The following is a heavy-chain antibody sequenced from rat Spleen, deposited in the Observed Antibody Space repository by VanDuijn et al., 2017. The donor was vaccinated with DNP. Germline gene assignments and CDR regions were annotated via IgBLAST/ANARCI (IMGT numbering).Heavy chain of an antibody. D-gene: IGHD3-1*01. CDR3: STRRDGPLYWYFDF. CDR1: GFTFSNFG. V-gene: IGHV5-19*01. CDR2: ISPSGDRT. J-gene: IGHJ1*01. Sequence: EVQLVESGGDLVQPGRSLKLSSATSGFTFSNFGMHWLRQARTKGREWVASISPSGDRTYYRDSVKGRFTISRDDAKSTLCLQMDSLRSEDTATYYCSTRRDGPLYWYFDFWGPGTMVTVSS.